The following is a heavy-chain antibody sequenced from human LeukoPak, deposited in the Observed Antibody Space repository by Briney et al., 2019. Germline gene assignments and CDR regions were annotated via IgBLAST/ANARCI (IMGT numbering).Heavy chain of an antibody. CDR1: GCRFTDYW. CDR3: ARGAAGTTPDYYYFGLDV. D-gene: IGHD1-7*01. V-gene: IGHV5-51*01. CDR2: IYPGDSDT. J-gene: IGHJ6*02. Sequence: GESLKISCKGSGCRFTDYWIGWVRQMPGKCLEWMGIIYPGDSDTRYSPSFQGQVTISADKSINTAHLQWSSLKASDTAMYYCARGAAGTTPDYYYFGLDVWGQGTTVRVPS.